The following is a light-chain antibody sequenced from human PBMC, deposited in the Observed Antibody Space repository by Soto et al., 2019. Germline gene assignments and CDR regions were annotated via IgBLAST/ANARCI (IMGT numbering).Light chain of an antibody. J-gene: IGLJ1*01. CDR3: TSPTPGSLYV. V-gene: IGLV2-14*01. CDR1: SSDVGNYNY. CDR2: MVS. Sequence: QSALTQPASVSVYLGQSITISCTGTSSDVGNYNYVSWYQQYPGRVPKLLIYMVSNRPSGVSNRFSGSKSGNTASLTISGLQAEDEADYFCTSPTPGSLYVFGTGTKVTVL.